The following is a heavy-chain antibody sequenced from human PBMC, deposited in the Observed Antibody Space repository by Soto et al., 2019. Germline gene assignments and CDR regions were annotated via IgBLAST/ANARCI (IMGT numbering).Heavy chain of an antibody. J-gene: IGHJ4*02. CDR2: IYYSGST. D-gene: IGHD5-18*01. Sequence: SETLSLTCTVSGGSISSYYWSWIRQPPGKGLEWIAYIYYSGSTNYNPSLKSRVTISVDTSKNQFSLRLSSVTAADTAVYYCARAGTYIYGLFDSWGQGTLVTVSS. CDR3: ARAGTYIYGLFDS. V-gene: IGHV4-59*01. CDR1: GGSISSYY.